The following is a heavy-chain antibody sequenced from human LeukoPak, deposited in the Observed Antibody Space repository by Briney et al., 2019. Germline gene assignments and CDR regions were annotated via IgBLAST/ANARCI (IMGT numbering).Heavy chain of an antibody. V-gene: IGHV4-4*07. D-gene: IGHD5-18*01. CDR2: IHTSGST. CDR3: ARESRYTYGPGYYYMGV. J-gene: IGHJ6*03. CDR1: GGSISSYY. Sequence: PSETLSLTCTVSGGSISSYYWSWIRQPAGKALEWLGRIHTSGSTNYNPSLKGRVTISRDSAKNQFSLKLSSVTAADTAVYYCARESRYTYGPGYYYMGVWGKGTTVTVSS.